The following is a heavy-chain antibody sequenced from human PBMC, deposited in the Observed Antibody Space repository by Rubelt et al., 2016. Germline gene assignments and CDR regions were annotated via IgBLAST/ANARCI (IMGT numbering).Heavy chain of an antibody. Sequence: QLQLQESGPGLVKPSETLSLTCTVSGGSISSSSYYWGWIRQPPGKGLEWIGSIYYRGGTYYNPALSGGATIAVDSSKNPFCRKGSSVTAAETAVYYCARRSDYNIGWGQGTLVTVSS. V-gene: IGHV4-39*01. CDR3: ARRSDYNIG. J-gene: IGHJ4*02. CDR2: IYYRGGT. D-gene: IGHD4-11*01. CDR1: GGSISSSSYY.